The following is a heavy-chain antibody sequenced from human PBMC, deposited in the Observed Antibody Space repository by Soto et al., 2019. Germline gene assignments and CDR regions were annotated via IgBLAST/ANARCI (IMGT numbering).Heavy chain of an antibody. CDR2: IIPIFGTA. CDR1: GGTFSSYA. D-gene: IGHD6-6*01. V-gene: IGHV1-69*13. CDR3: ARDTIAALDYYYYYGMDV. Sequence: SVKVPCKASGGTFSSYAISWVRQAPGQGLEWMGGIIPIFGTANYAQKFQGRVTITADESTSTAYMELSSLRSEDTAVYYCARDTIAALDYYYYYGMDVWGQGTTVTVSS. J-gene: IGHJ6*02.